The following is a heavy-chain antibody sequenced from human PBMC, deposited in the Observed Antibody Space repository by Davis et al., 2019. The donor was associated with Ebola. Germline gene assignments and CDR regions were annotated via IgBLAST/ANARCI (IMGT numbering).Heavy chain of an antibody. D-gene: IGHD3-10*01. CDR2: IGTNSDT. CDR1: GFTFSTYA. J-gene: IGHJ4*02. CDR3: ARVRGPSFFDY. V-gene: IGHV3-23*01. Sequence: PGGSLRLSCVGSGFTFSTYAMIWVRQTPGKGLEWVSAIGTNSDTYYAESVKGRFTISRDNSKNTLYLQMGSLRAEDMAVYYCARVRGPSFFDYWGQGTLVTVSS.